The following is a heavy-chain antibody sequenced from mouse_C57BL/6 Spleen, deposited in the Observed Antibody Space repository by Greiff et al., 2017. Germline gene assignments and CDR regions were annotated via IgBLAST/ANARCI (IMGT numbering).Heavy chain of an antibody. CDR3: ARRDRYGNYDYAMDY. V-gene: IGHV1-78*01. J-gene: IGHJ4*01. CDR1: GYTFTDHT. Sequence: QVQLQQSDAELVKPGASVKISCKVSGYTFTDHTIHWMKQRPEQGLEWIGYIYPRDGSTKYNEKFKGKAQLTADKSSSTAYMQLNSLTSEDSAVYFCARRDRYGNYDYAMDYWGQGTSVTVSS. CDR2: IYPRDGST. D-gene: IGHD2-1*01.